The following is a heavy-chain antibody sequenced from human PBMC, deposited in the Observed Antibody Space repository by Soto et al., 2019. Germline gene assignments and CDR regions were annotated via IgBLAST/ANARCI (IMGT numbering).Heavy chain of an antibody. CDR3: VKGCWLDD. Sequence: EVPLLESGGGLIQPGGSLRLSCAASGFPFSTYEMTWARQSPGKGLEWVAFITSSGGPTYYADSVRGRFTISRDNSKNTLYMQMDSLRVEETARYYCVKGCWLDDWGQGTLVTVSS. CDR2: ITSSGGPT. J-gene: IGHJ5*02. V-gene: IGHV3-23*01. CDR1: GFPFSTYE.